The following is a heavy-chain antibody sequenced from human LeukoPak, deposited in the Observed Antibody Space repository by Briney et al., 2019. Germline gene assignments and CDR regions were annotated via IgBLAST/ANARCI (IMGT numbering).Heavy chain of an antibody. D-gene: IGHD2-15*01. CDR2: IRYDASRE. V-gene: IGHV3-30*02. Sequence: PGGSLRLSCASSGFTFSSCGMHWVRQAPGKGLEWVTFIRYDASREYYADSVKGRFTISRDNSKNTLYLQMNSLRAEDTAVYYCARDFNWGYGGSLVDYWGQGTLVTVSS. CDR1: GFTFSSCG. CDR3: ARDFNWGYGGSLVDY. J-gene: IGHJ4*02.